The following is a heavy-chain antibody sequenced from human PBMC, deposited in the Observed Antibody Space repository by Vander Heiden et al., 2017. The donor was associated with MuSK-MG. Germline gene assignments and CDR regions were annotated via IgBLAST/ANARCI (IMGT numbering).Heavy chain of an antibody. Sequence: QVQLVQSGAEVKKPGASVKVYCKASGYTFTSYYMHWVRQAPGQGLEWMGIINPSGGSTSYAQKVQGRVTMTRDTSTSTVYMEMRRLRSEDTAVYYFAREPPEWGGAFDIWGQGTMVTVYS. D-gene: IGHD3-16*01. CDR3: AREPPEWGGAFDI. CDR2: INPSGGST. CDR1: GYTFTSYY. J-gene: IGHJ3*02. V-gene: IGHV1-46*01.